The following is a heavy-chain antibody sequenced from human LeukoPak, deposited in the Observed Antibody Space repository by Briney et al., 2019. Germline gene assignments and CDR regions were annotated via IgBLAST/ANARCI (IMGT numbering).Heavy chain of an antibody. D-gene: IGHD2-2*01. CDR1: GFTVSSNY. CDR2: IYSGGST. Sequence: GGSLRLSCAASGFTVSSNYMSWVRQAPGKGLEWVSVIYSGGSTYYADSVKGRFTISRDNSKNTLYLQMNSLRAEDTAVYYCARDREDIVVVPAASYYYYYYMDVWGQGTLVTVSS. CDR3: ARDREDIVVVPAASYYYYYYMDV. V-gene: IGHV3-53*01. J-gene: IGHJ6*03.